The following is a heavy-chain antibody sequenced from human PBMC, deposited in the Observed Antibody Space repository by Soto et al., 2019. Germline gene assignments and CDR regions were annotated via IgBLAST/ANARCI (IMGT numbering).Heavy chain of an antibody. CDR2: ISYDGSNK. V-gene: IGHV3-30*03. CDR3: ASSYCSSTSCYVPFDY. D-gene: IGHD2-2*01. J-gene: IGHJ4*02. Sequence: QVQLVESGGGVVQPGRSLRLSCAASGFTFSSYGMHWVRQAPGKGLEWVAVISYDGSNKYYADSVKGRFTISRDNSKNTLYLQMNSLRAEDTAVYYCASSYCSSTSCYVPFDYWGQGTLVTVSS. CDR1: GFTFSSYG.